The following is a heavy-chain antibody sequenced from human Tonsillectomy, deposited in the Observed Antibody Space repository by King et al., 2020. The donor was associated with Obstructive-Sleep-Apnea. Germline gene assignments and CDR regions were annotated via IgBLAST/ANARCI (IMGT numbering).Heavy chain of an antibody. CDR2: IDYSGST. D-gene: IGHD3-9*01. CDR1: GGSISSYY. V-gene: IGHV4-59*01. Sequence: VQLQESGPGLVKPSETLSLTCTVSGGSISSYYWSWIRQPPGKGLEWIGYIDYSGSTNYNPSLKSRVTISVNTSKNQFSLKLSSVTAADTAVCSCARAPLRPILTPEWYFDLWGRGTLVTVSS. J-gene: IGHJ2*01. CDR3: ARAPLRPILTPEWYFDL.